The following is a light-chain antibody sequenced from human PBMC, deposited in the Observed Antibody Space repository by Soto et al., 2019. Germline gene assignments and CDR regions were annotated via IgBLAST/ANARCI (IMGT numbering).Light chain of an antibody. Sequence: IMLKQSPAALSVSQGERATLSCRASQSVSSNFAWYQQKPGQAPRLLIFGASTRATGIPARFSGSGSGTEFTLTISSLQSEDFAVYYCQQYNNWPPWTFGQGTKVDI. V-gene: IGKV3-15*01. CDR3: QQYNNWPPWT. CDR1: QSVSSN. J-gene: IGKJ1*01. CDR2: GAS.